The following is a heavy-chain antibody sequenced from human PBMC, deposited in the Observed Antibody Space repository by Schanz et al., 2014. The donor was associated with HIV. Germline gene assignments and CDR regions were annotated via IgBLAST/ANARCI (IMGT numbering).Heavy chain of an antibody. CDR2: INPNSGGT. CDR3: ARNGDYSDSPSYLDYSYGMDV. J-gene: IGHJ6*02. V-gene: IGHV1-2*02. D-gene: IGHD3-22*01. CDR1: GYTFSGYY. Sequence: QVQLVQSGAEVKKPGASVKVSCKASGYTFSGYYVHWVRQAPGQGLEWMGWINPNSGGTNYAQRFQGRVTMTRDTSISTGYMELSRLGSDDTAVYYCARNGDYSDSPSYLDYSYGMDVWGQGTTVTVSS.